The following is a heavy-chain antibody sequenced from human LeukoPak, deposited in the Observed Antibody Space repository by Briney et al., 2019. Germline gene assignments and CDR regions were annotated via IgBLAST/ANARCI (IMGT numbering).Heavy chain of an antibody. CDR1: GFTFSSYW. CDR3: ARVPNSSGWYEPFDY. Sequence: GGSLRLSCAASGFTFSSYWMHWVRQAPGKGLVWVAVISYDGSNKYYADSVKGRFTISRDNSKNTLYLQMNSLRAEDTAIYYCARVPNSSGWYEPFDYWGQGTLVTVSS. CDR2: ISYDGSNK. V-gene: IGHV3-30*03. D-gene: IGHD6-19*01. J-gene: IGHJ4*02.